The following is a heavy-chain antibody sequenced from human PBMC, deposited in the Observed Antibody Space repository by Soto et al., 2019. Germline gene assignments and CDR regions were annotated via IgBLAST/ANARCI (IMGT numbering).Heavy chain of an antibody. Sequence: QVQLVQSGAEVKKPGASVKVSCKASGYTFTNYDIHWVRQATGQGLEWMGWMNPDSGNTGQSKQFXGRXTMTRDTSISTAYMEMSSLRSEDTAVYYCARGRFRRTWFDPWGQGPLVTVSS. V-gene: IGHV1-8*01. CDR1: GYTFTNYD. CDR3: ARGRFRRTWFDP. J-gene: IGHJ5*02. D-gene: IGHD3-16*01. CDR2: MNPDSGNT.